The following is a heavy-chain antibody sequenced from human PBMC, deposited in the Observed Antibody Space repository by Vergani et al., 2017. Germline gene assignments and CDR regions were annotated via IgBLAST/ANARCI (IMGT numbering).Heavy chain of an antibody. V-gene: IGHV3-49*03. J-gene: IGHJ4*02. CDR3: TRFEGAGTGGF. Sequence: VQLVESGGGLVQPGRSLRLFCTASGFTFGDYAMSWFRQAPGKGLEWVGFIRSKAYGGTTEYAASVKGRFTISRDDSKSIAYLQMNSLKTEDTAVYYCTRFEGAGTGGFWGQGTLVTVSS. CDR1: GFTFGDYA. D-gene: IGHD2-8*02. CDR2: IRSKAYGGTT.